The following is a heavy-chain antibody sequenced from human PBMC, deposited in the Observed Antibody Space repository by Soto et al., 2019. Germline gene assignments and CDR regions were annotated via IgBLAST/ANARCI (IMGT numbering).Heavy chain of an antibody. CDR1: GFTFSTYA. Sequence: PGGSLRLSCAASGFTFSTYAMSWVRQAPGKGLEWVSAISGSGDSTYYADSVKGRSTISRDNSKNTLYLQMNSLRAEDTAVYYCAKGTVPAAIRRDYFDYWGQGTLVTVSS. D-gene: IGHD2-2*02. V-gene: IGHV3-23*01. CDR2: ISGSGDST. CDR3: AKGTVPAAIRRDYFDY. J-gene: IGHJ4*02.